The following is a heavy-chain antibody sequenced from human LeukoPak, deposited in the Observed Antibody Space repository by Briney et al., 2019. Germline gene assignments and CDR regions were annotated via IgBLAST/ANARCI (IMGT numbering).Heavy chain of an antibody. J-gene: IGHJ3*02. CDR3: ATGRAYGDYFDAFDI. V-gene: IGHV1-2*02. CDR2: INTTSGGT. CDR1: GYTFTGYY. Sequence: ASVKVSCKASGYTFTGYYLHWVRQAPGQGLEWMGWINTTSGGTDYAQKFQGRVTMTRDTSITTAYMELSRLRSDDTAVYYCATGRAYGDYFDAFDIWGQGTMVTVSS. D-gene: IGHD4-17*01.